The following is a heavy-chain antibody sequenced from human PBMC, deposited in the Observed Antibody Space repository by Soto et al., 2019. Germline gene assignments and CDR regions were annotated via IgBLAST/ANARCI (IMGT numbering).Heavy chain of an antibody. CDR3: AQRRYGEYARYHSYGVDV. V-gene: IGHV2-5*02. D-gene: IGHD4-17*01. CDR2: IYWDDDK. CDR1: GFSLSTSGVG. Sequence: QITLKESGPTLVKPTQTLTLTCTFSGFSLSTSGVGVGWIRQPPGKALEWLALIYWDDDKRYNPSLKSRITITKDTSNKQVVRTMNNMDPVDTGTYYCAQRRYGEYARYHSYGVDVWGQGTKVTVSS. J-gene: IGHJ6*02.